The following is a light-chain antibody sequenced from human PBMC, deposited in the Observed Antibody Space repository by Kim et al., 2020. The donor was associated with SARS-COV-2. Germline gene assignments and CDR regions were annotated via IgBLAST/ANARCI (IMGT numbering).Light chain of an antibody. CDR1: QGIRND. CDR3: LQDYTYPRT. J-gene: IGKJ1*01. CDR2: AAS. V-gene: IGKV1-6*01. Sequence: ASVGDRVTITCWASQGIRNDLGWYQQTPGKAPKLLIYAASNLQSGVSPRFSGSGSGTDFTLTISSLQPEDFATYYCLQDYTYPRTFGQGTKVEIK.